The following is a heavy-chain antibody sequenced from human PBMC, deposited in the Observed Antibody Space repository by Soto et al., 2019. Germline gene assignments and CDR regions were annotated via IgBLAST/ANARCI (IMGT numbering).Heavy chain of an antibody. D-gene: IGHD2-21*01. CDR1: GGTFSSYA. CDR3: ARARTPPYSYYYGMDV. V-gene: IGHV1-69*01. J-gene: IGHJ6*02. CDR2: IIPIFGTA. Sequence: QVQLVQSGAEVKKPGSSVKVSCKASGGTFSSYAISWVRQAPGQGLEWMGGIIPIFGTANYAQKFQGRVTITADESTSTAYMELSGLRSEDTAVYYCARARTPPYSYYYGMDVWGQGTTVTVSS.